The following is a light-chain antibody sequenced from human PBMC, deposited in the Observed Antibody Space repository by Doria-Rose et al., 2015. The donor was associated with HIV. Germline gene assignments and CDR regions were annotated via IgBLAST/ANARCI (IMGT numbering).Light chain of an antibody. CDR2: GAS. Sequence: TQSPGTLSLSQGERATLSCGASQSVSSSYLAWYQQKPGQAPRLLIYGASSRATGIPDRFSGSGAGTDFTLTIRRLEPEDFAVYYCQQYGTSLSITFGQGTRLEIK. CDR1: QSVSSSY. J-gene: IGKJ5*01. V-gene: IGKV3-20*01. CDR3: QQYGTSLSIT.